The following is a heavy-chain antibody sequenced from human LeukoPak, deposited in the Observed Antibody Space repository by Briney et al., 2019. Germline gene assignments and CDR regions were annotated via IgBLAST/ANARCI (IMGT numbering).Heavy chain of an antibody. Sequence: GGSLRLSCAASGFIFSSSEMHWVRQAPGKGLEWVAVISYDGSDKYYADSVKGRFTISRDNSKKTLYLQMNSLRAEDTAVYYCAKDYGDYWDNYFDYWGQGTLVTVSS. CDR3: AKDYGDYWDNYFDY. D-gene: IGHD4-17*01. V-gene: IGHV3-30*18. CDR2: ISYDGSDK. CDR1: GFIFSSSE. J-gene: IGHJ4*02.